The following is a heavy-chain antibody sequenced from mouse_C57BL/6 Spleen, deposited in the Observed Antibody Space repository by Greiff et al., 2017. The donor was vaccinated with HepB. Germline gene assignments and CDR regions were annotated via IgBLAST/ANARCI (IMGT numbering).Heavy chain of an antibody. CDR3: ARGNWAPCFAY. J-gene: IGHJ3*01. CDR1: GYTFTSYW. CDR2: INPSSGYT. D-gene: IGHD4-1*01. V-gene: IGHV1-7*01. Sequence: QVQLQQPGAELAKPGASVKLSCKASGYTFTSYWMHWVKQRPGQGLEWIGYINPSSGYTKYNQKFKDKATLTADKSSSTASMQLSSLTYEDSAVYYCARGNWAPCFAYGGQGTLVTVSA.